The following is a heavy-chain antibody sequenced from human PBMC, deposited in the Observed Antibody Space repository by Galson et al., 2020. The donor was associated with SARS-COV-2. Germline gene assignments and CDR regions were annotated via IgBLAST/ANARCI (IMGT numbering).Heavy chain of an antibody. Sequence: GESLKISCKASGYGFTNYYLHWIRQAPGQGPEWMGWISPDTDVRNYAEKFHSRLNLTRDTSISTAYMELSSLRLDDTAVYYCARGGGISFGELYFFDKWGQGARVTVSS. CDR3: ARGGGISFGELYFFDK. V-gene: IGHV1-2*02. CDR2: ISPDTDVR. J-gene: IGHJ4*02. D-gene: IGHD3-10*01. CDR1: GYGFTNYY.